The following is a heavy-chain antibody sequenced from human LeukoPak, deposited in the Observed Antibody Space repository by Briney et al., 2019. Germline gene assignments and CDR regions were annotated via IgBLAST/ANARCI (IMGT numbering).Heavy chain of an antibody. D-gene: IGHD3-10*01. CDR1: GGTLSSYA. Sequence: ASVKVSCKASGGTLSSYAISWVRQAPGQGLEWMGGIIPIFGTANYAQKFQGRVTITADESTSTAYMELSSLRSEDTAVYYCAREVRGVTDYYYYYMDVWGKGTTVTVSS. CDR3: AREVRGVTDYYYYYMDV. J-gene: IGHJ6*03. V-gene: IGHV1-69*13. CDR2: IIPIFGTA.